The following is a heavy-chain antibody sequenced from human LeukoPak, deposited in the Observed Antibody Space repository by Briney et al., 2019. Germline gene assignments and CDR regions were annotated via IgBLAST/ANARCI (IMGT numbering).Heavy chain of an antibody. CDR3: ASLGTLRS. D-gene: IGHD7-27*01. Sequence: SETLSLTCTVPGDSVSSSSYYWGWIRQPPGKGLEWIGSISYSGTNYNNPSLKSRVSISIDTSKNQFSVKLTSVTAADTAMYYCASLGTLRSWGQGTLVTVSS. CDR2: ISYSGTN. J-gene: IGHJ5*02. V-gene: IGHV4-39*01. CDR1: GDSVSSSSYY.